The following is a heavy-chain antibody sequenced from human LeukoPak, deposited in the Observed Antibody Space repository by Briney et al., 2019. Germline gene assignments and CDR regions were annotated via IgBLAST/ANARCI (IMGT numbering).Heavy chain of an antibody. CDR1: GFTFSSYG. D-gene: IGHD3-22*01. V-gene: IGHV3-23*01. CDR3: AKATYYYDSSGYYSGLFDY. Sequence: GGSLRLSCAASGFTFSSYGMSWVRQAPGKGLEWVSAISGSGGSTYYADSVKGRFTISRDNSKNTLYLQMNSLRAEDTAVYYCAKATYYYDSSGYYSGLFDYWGQGTLVTVSS. J-gene: IGHJ4*02. CDR2: ISGSGGST.